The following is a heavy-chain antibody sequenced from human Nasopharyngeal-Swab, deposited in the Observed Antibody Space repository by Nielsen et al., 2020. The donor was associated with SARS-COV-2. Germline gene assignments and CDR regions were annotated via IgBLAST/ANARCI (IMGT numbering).Heavy chain of an antibody. CDR1: GFTFSSYG. CDR2: IWYDGSNK. V-gene: IGHV3-33*01. CDR3: ARDFPTSNSLDY. J-gene: IGHJ4*02. Sequence: GGSLRLSCAASGFTFSSYGMHWVRQAPGKGLEWVAVIWYDGSNKYYADSVKGRFTISRDNSKNTLYLQMNSLRAEDTAVYYCARDFPTSNSLDYWGQGTLVTVSS. D-gene: IGHD4-23*01.